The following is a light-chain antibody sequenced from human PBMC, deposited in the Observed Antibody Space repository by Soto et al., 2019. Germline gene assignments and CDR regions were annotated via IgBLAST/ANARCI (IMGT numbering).Light chain of an antibody. V-gene: IGKV3D-20*02. CDR1: QSVSVNS. CDR3: QQRSNWL. J-gene: IGKJ3*01. Sequence: EIVLTQSPGTLSLSPGERATLSCRASQSVSVNSLAWYQQKGGQAPRLLIYAASTRATGVPDRFSGTGSGTDFALTISRLETDDSAVYYCQQRSNWLFGPGTKVDIK. CDR2: AAS.